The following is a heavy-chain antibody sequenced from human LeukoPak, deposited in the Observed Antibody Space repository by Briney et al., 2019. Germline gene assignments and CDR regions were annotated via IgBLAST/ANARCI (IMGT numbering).Heavy chain of an antibody. CDR1: GYTFTSYD. V-gene: IGHV1-8*01. D-gene: IGHD2-15*01. Sequence: GASVEVSCKASGYTFTSYDINWVRQATGQGLEWMGWMNPNSGNTGYAQKFQGRVTMTRNTSISTAYMELSSLRSEDTAVYYCARTLGAVVVVAATPSYYYYMDVWGKGTTVTVSS. J-gene: IGHJ6*03. CDR3: ARTLGAVVVVAATPSYYYYMDV. CDR2: MNPNSGNT.